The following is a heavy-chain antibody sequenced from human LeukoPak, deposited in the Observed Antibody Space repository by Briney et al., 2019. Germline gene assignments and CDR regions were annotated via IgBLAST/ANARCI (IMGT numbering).Heavy chain of an antibody. CDR1: GFSLNSRGVG. D-gene: IGHD3-10*01. J-gene: IGHJ4*02. Sequence: SGPTLVKPTQTLTLTCAFSGFSLNSRGVGVGWIRQPPGKAPDSLALVYWNGDRRYSPSLRTRLTITKDTSRNQVVLRMTNMDPVDTGTYFCAHFTGGFYGSGGQSSPYYFDSWGQGILVTVSS. V-gene: IGHV2-5*01. CDR3: AHFTGGFYGSGGQSSPYYFDS. CDR2: VYWNGDR.